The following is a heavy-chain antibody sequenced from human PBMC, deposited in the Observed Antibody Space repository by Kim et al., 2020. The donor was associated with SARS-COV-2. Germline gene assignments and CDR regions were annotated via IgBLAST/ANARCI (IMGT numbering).Heavy chain of an antibody. Sequence: GGSLRLSCAASGFTFSSYAMHWVRQAPGKGLEWVAVISYDGSNKYYADSVKGRFTISRDNSKNTLYLQMNSLRAEDTAVYYCAREFPDSSGYYTLLYYYYGMDVWGQGTTVTVSS. V-gene: IGHV3-30*04. J-gene: IGHJ6*02. CDR1: GFTFSSYA. CDR2: ISYDGSNK. D-gene: IGHD3-22*01. CDR3: AREFPDSSGYYTLLYYYYGMDV.